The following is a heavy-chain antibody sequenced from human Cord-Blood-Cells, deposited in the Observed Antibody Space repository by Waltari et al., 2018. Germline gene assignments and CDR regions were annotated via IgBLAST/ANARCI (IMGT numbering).Heavy chain of an antibody. CDR1: GYTFTSHD. J-gene: IGHJ6*03. CDR3: ARGLERRLYYYYYMDV. CDR2: MNPNSGNT. V-gene: IGHV1-8*02. D-gene: IGHD1-1*01. Sequence: QVQLVQSGAEVKKPGASVKVSCKASGYTFTSHDINWVRQATGQGVEWMGLMNPNSGNTGYAQNFQGRVTITRNTSISTAYMELSSLRSEDTAVYYCARGLERRLYYYYYMDVWGKGTTVTVSS.